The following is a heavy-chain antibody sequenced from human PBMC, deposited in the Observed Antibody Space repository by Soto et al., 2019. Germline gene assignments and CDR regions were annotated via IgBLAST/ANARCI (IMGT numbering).Heavy chain of an antibody. J-gene: IGHJ5*02. D-gene: IGHD6-19*01. CDR1: GFSFSSYA. Sequence: ESGGGVVQPGRSLRLSCTASGFSFSSYAMYWFRQPPGKGLEWVAVISHDGINKHYADSVKGRVTVSRDNSNHSLDFQLNSLRGEDTAMYYCARDMYSSDYFVKWFEPWGQGTLVTVSS. CDR2: ISHDGINK. V-gene: IGHV3-30*14. CDR3: ARDMYSSDYFVKWFEP.